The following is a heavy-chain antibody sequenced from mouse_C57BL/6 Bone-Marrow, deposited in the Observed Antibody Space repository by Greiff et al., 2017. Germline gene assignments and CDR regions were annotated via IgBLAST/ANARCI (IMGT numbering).Heavy chain of an antibody. CDR2: IDPENGDT. V-gene: IGHV14-4*01. J-gene: IGHJ2*01. D-gene: IGHD1-1*02. Sequence: VQLQQSGAELVRPGASVKLSCTASGFNIKDDYMHWVKQRPEQGLEWIGWIDPENGDTEYASKFQGKAPITADTSSNTAYLQHSSLTSEDTAVYDCTPRWYYFDYWGQGTTLTVSS. CDR1: GFNIKDDY. CDR3: TPRWYYFDY.